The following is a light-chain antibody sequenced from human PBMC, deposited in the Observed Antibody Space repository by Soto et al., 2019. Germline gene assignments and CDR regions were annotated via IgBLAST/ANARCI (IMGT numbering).Light chain of an antibody. V-gene: IGLV4-69*01. CDR2: LNSDGSH. CDR1: SGHSNYA. Sequence: QAVVTQSPSASASLGASVKLTCTLSSGHSNYAIAWHQQQSEKGPRYLMKLNSDGSHSKGDGIPDRFSGSSSGAERYLTISSLQSEDEADYYCPTWGSGIVVFGGGTKLTVL. J-gene: IGLJ2*01. CDR3: PTWGSGIVV.